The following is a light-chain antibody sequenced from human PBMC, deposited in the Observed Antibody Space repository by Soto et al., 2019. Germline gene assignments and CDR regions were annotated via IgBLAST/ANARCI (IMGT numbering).Light chain of an antibody. CDR1: SSDVGGYNV. V-gene: IGLV2-14*01. J-gene: IGLJ3*02. CDR2: EVS. Sequence: QSVLTQPASVSGSPGQSITISCTGTSSDVGGYNVVSWYQQHPGKAPKVMIYEVSNRPSGVSNRFSGSKSGNTASLTISGLQAEDEADYYCSSYTTSTTLVFGGGPSSPS. CDR3: SSYTTSTTLV.